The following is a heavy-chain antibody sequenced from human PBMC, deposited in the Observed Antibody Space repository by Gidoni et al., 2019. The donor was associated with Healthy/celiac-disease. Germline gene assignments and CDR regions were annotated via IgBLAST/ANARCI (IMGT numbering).Heavy chain of an antibody. Sequence: QVQLVESGGGVVQPGRSLRLSCAASGFTFSSYAMHWVRQAPGKGLERVAVISYDGSNKYYADSVKGRVTISRDNSKNKLYLQMNSLRAEDTAVYYCARGYPAFWAPNNWFDPWGQGTLVTVSS. CDR1: GFTFSSYA. J-gene: IGHJ5*02. CDR3: ARGYPAFWAPNNWFDP. V-gene: IGHV3-30-3*01. D-gene: IGHD3-16*01. CDR2: ISYDGSNK.